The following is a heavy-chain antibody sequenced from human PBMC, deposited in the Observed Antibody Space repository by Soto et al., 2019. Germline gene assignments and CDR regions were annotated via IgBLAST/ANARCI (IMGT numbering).Heavy chain of an antibody. V-gene: IGHV1-2*04. D-gene: IGHD3-22*01. Sequence: ASVKVSCKASGYTFTGYYMHWVRQAPGQGLEWMGWINPNSGGTNYAQKFQGWVTMTRDTSISTAYMELSRLRSDDTAVYYCAREDGGYYYHSSGSGRYYYGMDVRGQGTRVTVSS. CDR3: AREDGGYYYHSSGSGRYYYGMDV. J-gene: IGHJ6*02. CDR2: INPNSGGT. CDR1: GYTFTGYY.